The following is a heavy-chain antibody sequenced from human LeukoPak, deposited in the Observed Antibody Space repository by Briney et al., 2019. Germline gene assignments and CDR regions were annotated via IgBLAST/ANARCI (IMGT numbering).Heavy chain of an antibody. D-gene: IGHD3-10*01. V-gene: IGHV3-15*01. CDR3: TTDLGTYYHGSQRLIPIDY. CDR1: GFTFTNAW. CDR2: IKSKTDGETT. Sequence: GGSLRLSCVDSGFTFTNAWMSWVRQAPGKGLEWVGRIKSKTDGETTNYAEPVRGRFTISRDDSKSAVYLQMNSLKIEDTAVYYCTTDLGTYYHGSQRLIPIDYWGQGTLVTVSS. J-gene: IGHJ4*02.